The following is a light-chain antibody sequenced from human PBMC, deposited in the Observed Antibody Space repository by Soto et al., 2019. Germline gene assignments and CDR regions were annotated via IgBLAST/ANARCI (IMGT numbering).Light chain of an antibody. CDR3: QQYDSFSVT. CDR1: QTISSW. Sequence: DIQMTQSPSTLSGSVGDRVTITCRASQTISSWLAWYQQKPGKAPKLLIYKASTLKRGVPPRFSGSGSGTEFTLTISSLQPEDFATYYCQQYDSFSVTFGQGTKVDIK. V-gene: IGKV1-5*03. J-gene: IGKJ1*01. CDR2: KAS.